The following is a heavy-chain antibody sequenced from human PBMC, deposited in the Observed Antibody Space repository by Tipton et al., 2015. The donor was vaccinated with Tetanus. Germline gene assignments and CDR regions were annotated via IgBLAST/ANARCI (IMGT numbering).Heavy chain of an antibody. CDR1: GFTFSSYA. J-gene: IGHJ4*02. Sequence: LSLTCAASGFTFSSYAMHWVRQAPGKGLEWVAVISYDGSNKYYADSVKGRFTISRDNSKNTLYLQMNSLRAEDTAVYYCARGKDYYGSGSYLGYYFDYWGQGTLVTVSS. V-gene: IGHV3-30-3*01. CDR2: ISYDGSNK. D-gene: IGHD3-10*01. CDR3: ARGKDYYGSGSYLGYYFDY.